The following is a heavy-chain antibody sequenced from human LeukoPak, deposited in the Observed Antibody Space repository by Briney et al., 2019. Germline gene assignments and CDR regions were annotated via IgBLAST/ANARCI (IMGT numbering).Heavy chain of an antibody. CDR2: FDPEDGET. D-gene: IGHD4-17*01. V-gene: IGHV1-24*01. J-gene: IGHJ4*02. Sequence: EASVKVSCKVSGYTLTELSMHWVRQAPGKGLEWMGGFDPEDGETIYAQKFQGRVTMTEDTSTDTAYMELSSLGSEDTAVYYCATDPSYGDYPFDYWGQGTLVTVSS. CDR1: GYTLTELS. CDR3: ATDPSYGDYPFDY.